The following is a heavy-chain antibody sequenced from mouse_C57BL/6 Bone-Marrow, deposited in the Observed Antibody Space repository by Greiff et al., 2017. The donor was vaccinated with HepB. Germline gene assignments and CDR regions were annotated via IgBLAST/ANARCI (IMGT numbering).Heavy chain of an antibody. J-gene: IGHJ1*03. Sequence: VQLQQSGAELARPGASVKMSCKASGYTFTSYTMHWVKQRPGQGLEWIGYINPSSGYTKYNQKFKDKSTLTADKSSRTAYMQLSSLTSEDSAVYYCARDDYWYFDVWGTGTTVTVSS. V-gene: IGHV1-4*01. CDR2: INPSSGYT. CDR3: ARDDYWYFDV. CDR1: GYTFTSYT.